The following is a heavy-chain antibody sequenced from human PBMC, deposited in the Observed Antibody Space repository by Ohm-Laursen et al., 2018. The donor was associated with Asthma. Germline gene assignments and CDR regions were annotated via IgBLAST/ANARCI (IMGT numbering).Heavy chain of an antibody. CDR1: GYSFSLYS. Sequence: GSLRLSCTASGYSFSLYSIHWIRQAPGKGLEWVASISTASTFIYYADSVRGRFTTSRDNAKNLVYLQMDGLRVDDTALYYCASGFWSGYYGFGDDYWGQGTLVTVSS. CDR3: ASGFWSGYYGFGDDY. J-gene: IGHJ4*02. V-gene: IGHV3-21*01. D-gene: IGHD3-3*01. CDR2: ISTASTFI.